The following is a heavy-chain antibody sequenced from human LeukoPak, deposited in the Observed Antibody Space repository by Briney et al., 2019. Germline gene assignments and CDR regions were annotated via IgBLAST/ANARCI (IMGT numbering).Heavy chain of an antibody. CDR2: INHSGST. CDR1: GGSFNGYY. CDR3: ARGGIGYCSGGSCYSSENWFDP. J-gene: IGHJ5*02. D-gene: IGHD2-15*01. Sequence: PSETLSLTCAVYGGSFNGYYWSWIRQPPGKGLEWIGEINHSGSTNYNPSLKSRVTISVDTSKNQFSLKLSSVTAADTAVYYCARGGIGYCSGGSCYSSENWFDPWGQGTLVTVSS. V-gene: IGHV4-34*01.